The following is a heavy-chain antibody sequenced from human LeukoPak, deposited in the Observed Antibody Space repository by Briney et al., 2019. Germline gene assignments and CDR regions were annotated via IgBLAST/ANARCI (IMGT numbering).Heavy chain of an antibody. V-gene: IGHV3-23*01. D-gene: IGHD2-21*02. CDR1: GLSFETYG. J-gene: IGHJ4*02. Sequence: GGSLRLSCAASGLSFETYGMSWVRAAPRKGVEWVSSIASNSANTSYADSVTGPFTISRDNSKNTLYLQMNSLRAEDTAVYYCAKDGTGCGGDCYSDYWGQGTLVTVSS. CDR3: AKDGTGCGGDCYSDY. CDR2: IASNSANT.